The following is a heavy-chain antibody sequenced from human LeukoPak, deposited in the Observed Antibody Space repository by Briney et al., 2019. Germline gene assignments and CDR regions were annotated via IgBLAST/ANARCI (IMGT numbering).Heavy chain of an antibody. CDR2: ISSSSSYI. D-gene: IGHD3-3*01. V-gene: IGHV3-21*01. Sequence: GGSLRLSCAASGFTFSSYNINWVRQAPGKGLEWVSSISSSSSYIYYADSVKGRFTISRDNAKNSLYLQMNSLRAEDTAVYYCARLGGDKYYDFWSGYYGDYFDYWGQGTLVTVSS. J-gene: IGHJ4*02. CDR1: GFTFSSYN. CDR3: ARLGGDKYYDFWSGYYGDYFDY.